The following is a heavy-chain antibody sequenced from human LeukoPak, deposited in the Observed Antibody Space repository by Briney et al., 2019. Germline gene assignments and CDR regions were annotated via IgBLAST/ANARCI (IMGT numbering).Heavy chain of an antibody. CDR3: ARDFGLRCSGGTCYSVYYYGIDV. J-gene: IGHJ6*04. CDR1: GFSFSNYA. Sequence: GGSLRLSCSASGFSFSNYAMYWVRQAPGKGLEWVANIKQGGSEKYYVDSVKGRFTISRDNAKNSLYLQMNSLRAEDTAVYYCARDFGLRCSGGTCYSVYYYGIDVWGKGTTVTVSS. V-gene: IGHV3-7*03. D-gene: IGHD2-15*01. CDR2: IKQGGSEK.